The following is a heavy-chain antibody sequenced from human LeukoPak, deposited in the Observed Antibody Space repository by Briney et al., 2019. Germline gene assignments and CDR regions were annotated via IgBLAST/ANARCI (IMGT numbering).Heavy chain of an antibody. CDR3: ARTRGTRGYSSATHLDS. Sequence: PSETLSLTCTVSGGSISSYYWSWIRQPPGKGLEWIGYIYYSGSTNYNPSPKSRVTISVDTSKNQFSLKLTSVTAADTAVYFCARTRGTRGYSSATHLDSWGQGTLVTVSS. D-gene: IGHD5-18*01. CDR1: GGSISSYY. V-gene: IGHV4-59*01. CDR2: IYYSGST. J-gene: IGHJ4*02.